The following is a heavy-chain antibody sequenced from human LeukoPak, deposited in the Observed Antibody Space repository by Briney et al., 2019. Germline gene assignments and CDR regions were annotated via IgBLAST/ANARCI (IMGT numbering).Heavy chain of an antibody. CDR3: ATDQRRGLLWFGELLGRRFDD. V-gene: IGHV1-24*01. CDR1: GYTLTELS. Sequence: ASVKVSCKVSGYTLTELSMHWVRQAPGKGLEWMGGFDPEDGETIYAQKFQGRVTMTEDTSTDTVYMELSSLRSEDTAVYYCATDQRRGLLWFGELLGRRFDDWGQGTLVTVSS. J-gene: IGHJ4*02. CDR2: FDPEDGET. D-gene: IGHD3-10*01.